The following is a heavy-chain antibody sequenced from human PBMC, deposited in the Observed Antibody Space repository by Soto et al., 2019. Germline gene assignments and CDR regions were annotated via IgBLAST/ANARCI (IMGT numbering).Heavy chain of an antibody. V-gene: IGHV4-34*01. Sequence: SETLSLTCAVYGGSFSGYYWSWIRQPPGKGLEWIGEINHSGSTNYNPSLKSRFTISVDTSKNQFSLKLSSVTAADTAVYYCARGLGSFDYWGQGTLVTVSS. D-gene: IGHD7-27*01. CDR1: GGSFSGYY. CDR3: ARGLGSFDY. CDR2: INHSGST. J-gene: IGHJ4*02.